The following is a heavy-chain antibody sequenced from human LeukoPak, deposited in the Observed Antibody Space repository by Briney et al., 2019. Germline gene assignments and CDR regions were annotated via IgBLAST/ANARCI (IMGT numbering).Heavy chain of an antibody. CDR3: ARGYSSGFDFDY. J-gene: IGHJ4*02. Sequence: KPSETLSLTCTVSGGSISSYNWNWIRQPPGKGLEWIGYIYYSGSTNYNPSLKSRVTISVDTSRNQSSLRLSSVTAADTAVYYCARGYSSGFDFDYWGQGTLVTVSS. D-gene: IGHD6-19*01. V-gene: IGHV4-59*01. CDR2: IYYSGST. CDR1: GGSISSYN.